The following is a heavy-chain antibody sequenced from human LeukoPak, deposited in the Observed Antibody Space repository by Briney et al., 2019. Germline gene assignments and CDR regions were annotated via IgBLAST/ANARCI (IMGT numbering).Heavy chain of an antibody. Sequence: GGSLRLSCAASGFTVSSNYMSWVRQAPGEGLEWVSVIYSGGSTYYADSVKGRFTISRDNSKNTLYLQMNSLRAGDTAVYYCAFEDPDTSGYWGQGTLVTVSS. CDR2: IYSGGST. J-gene: IGHJ4*02. V-gene: IGHV3-53*01. CDR1: GFTVSSNY. D-gene: IGHD5-18*01. CDR3: AFEDPDTSGY.